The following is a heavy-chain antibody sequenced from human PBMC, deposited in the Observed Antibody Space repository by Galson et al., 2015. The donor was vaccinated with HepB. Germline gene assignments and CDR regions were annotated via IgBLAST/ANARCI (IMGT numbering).Heavy chain of an antibody. CDR3: ATSEYSGSDYDGYYYYMDV. CDR2: IIPIFGAT. V-gene: IGHV1-69*13. Sequence: SVKVSCKASGGTFISYAISWVRQAPGQGLEWMGGIIPIFGATNYAQKFQGRITITADESSSTTYMELRSLRSEDTAVYYCATSEYSGSDYDGYYYYMDVWGKGTTVTVSS. CDR1: GGTFISYA. J-gene: IGHJ6*03. D-gene: IGHD5-12*01.